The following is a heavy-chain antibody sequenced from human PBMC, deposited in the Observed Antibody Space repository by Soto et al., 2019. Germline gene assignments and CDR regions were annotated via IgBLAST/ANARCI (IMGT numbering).Heavy chain of an antibody. J-gene: IGHJ3*02. CDR3: AREGSSGYSGYDGDDAFDI. V-gene: IGHV1-3*01. CDR2: INAGNGNT. CDR1: GYTFTSYA. Sequence: QVQLVQSGAEVKKPGASVKVSCKASGYTFTSYAMHWVRQAPGQRLEWMGWINAGNGNTKYSQKFQGRVTITRDTSXSXTXXEMSSLRSEDTAVYYCAREGSSGYSGYDGDDAFDIWGQGTMVTVSS. D-gene: IGHD5-12*01.